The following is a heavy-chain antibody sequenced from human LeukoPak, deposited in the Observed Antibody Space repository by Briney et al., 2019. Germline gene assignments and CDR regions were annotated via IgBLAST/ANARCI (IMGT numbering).Heavy chain of an antibody. CDR3: ARGMYYYDSSGYLYYMDV. CDR2: MYYSGST. D-gene: IGHD3-22*01. CDR1: GGSISSHY. J-gene: IGHJ6*03. Sequence: SETLSLTCTVSGGSISSHYLTWIRQPPGKGLEWIGYMYYSGSTNYNPSLKSRVTISLDTSKNQFSLKLSSVTAADTAVYYCARGMYYYDSSGYLYYMDVWGKGTTVTTSS. V-gene: IGHV4-59*11.